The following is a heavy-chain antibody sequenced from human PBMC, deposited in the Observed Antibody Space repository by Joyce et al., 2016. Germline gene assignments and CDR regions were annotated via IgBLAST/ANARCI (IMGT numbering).Heavy chain of an antibody. CDR2: IDCEGDE. J-gene: IGHJ2*01. Sequence: QVTLRESGPALVKPSQTLTLTCTFSGFSLTTDGMCVSWIRQPPGKALEWLALIDCEGDEYYSTSLKTRLKISKYTSRNQVVLTMTNVDPVDTATYYCTRLGVPHGDYWYFDLWGRGTLVTVSS. CDR1: GFSLTTDGMC. CDR3: TRLGVPHGDYWYFDL. D-gene: IGHD4-17*01. V-gene: IGHV2-70*13.